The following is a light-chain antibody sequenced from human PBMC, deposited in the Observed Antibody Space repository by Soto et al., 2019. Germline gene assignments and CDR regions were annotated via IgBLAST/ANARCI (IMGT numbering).Light chain of an antibody. J-gene: IGLJ2*01. Sequence: QSVLTQPDSVSGSPGPSITISCTGTISDVGGYNYVSWYQQHPGKAPQLMIYDVSSRPSGVSHRFSGSKSGTTASLTISGLQAEDEAYYFCSSYTALPTTRVFGGGTKLPVL. CDR2: DVS. V-gene: IGLV2-14*03. CDR1: ISDVGGYNY. CDR3: SSYTALPTTRV.